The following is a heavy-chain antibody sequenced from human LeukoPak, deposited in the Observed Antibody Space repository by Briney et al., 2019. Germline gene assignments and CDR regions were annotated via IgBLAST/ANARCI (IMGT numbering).Heavy chain of an antibody. V-gene: IGHV3-23*01. CDR2: ISGSGGST. CDR3: AKGPLRGNMDV. D-gene: IGHD3-16*01. J-gene: IGHJ6*03. Sequence: GGSLRLSCAASGFTVSSNYMSWVRQAPGKGLEWVSVISGSGGSTYYADSVKGRFTISRDNSKNTLYLQMNSLRAEDTAVYYCAKGPLRGNMDVWGKGTTVSVSS. CDR1: GFTVSSNY.